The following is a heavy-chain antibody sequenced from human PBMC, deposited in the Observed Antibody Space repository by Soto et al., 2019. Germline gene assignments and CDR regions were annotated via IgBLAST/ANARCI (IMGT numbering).Heavy chain of an antibody. CDR3: ARDKITGLFDY. CDR1: GGSFSGYY. D-gene: IGHD2-8*02. V-gene: IGHV4-34*01. J-gene: IGHJ4*02. Sequence: SETLSLTCAVYGGSFSGYYWTWIRQPPGTGLEWIGEINHSGSTNYNPSLKSRVTISVDTSKNQFSLKLTSVTAADTAVYYCARDKITGLFDYWGQGNMVT. CDR2: INHSGST.